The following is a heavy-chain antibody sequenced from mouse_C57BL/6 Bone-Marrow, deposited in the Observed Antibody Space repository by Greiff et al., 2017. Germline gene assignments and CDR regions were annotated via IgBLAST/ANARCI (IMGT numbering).Heavy chain of an antibody. CDR3: SEDSAVYYCAVDGYYTYWYFDV. J-gene: IGHJ1*03. CDR1: YTFFSRVH. V-gene: IGHV1-87*01. Sequence: QVQLQQSGPELVRPWASVKISCQASYTFFSRVHFAIRDPNSWMQLVKLRPGQGLDWIGAFYPGIGDTSYNQKFKGKATLTADKSSSTAYMQLSSLTSEDSAVYYCAVDGYYTYWYFDVWGTGTTVTVSS. D-gene: IGHD2-3*01. CDR2: GQGLDWIG.